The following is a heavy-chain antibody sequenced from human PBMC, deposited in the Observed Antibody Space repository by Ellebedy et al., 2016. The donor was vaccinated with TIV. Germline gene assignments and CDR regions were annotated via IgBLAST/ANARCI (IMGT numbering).Heavy chain of an antibody. J-gene: IGHJ4*02. CDR1: GFSLRTAELG. Sequence: SGPTLVXPTQTLTLACSVSGFSLRTAELGVAGIRHPPGKALEWLALVYWDNDKLYSPSRKTRVSIARDTSKNQVFFTMTNMDPVDTATYYCARLRHSSGTSRHYFFDYWGQGTLVSVSS. CDR2: VYWDNDK. D-gene: IGHD6-25*01. V-gene: IGHV2-5*02. CDR3: ARLRHSSGTSRHYFFDY.